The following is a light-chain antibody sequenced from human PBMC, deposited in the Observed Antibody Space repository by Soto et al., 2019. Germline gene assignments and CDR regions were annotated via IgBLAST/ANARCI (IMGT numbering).Light chain of an antibody. CDR1: QSISSN. CDR2: DAS. V-gene: IGKV3-15*01. CDR3: QQYNNWLKWT. Sequence: EIVMTQSPATLSVSPGERATLSCRASQSISSNLAWYQQKPGQGPMLLIYDASTRATGIPARFSGSGSGTDFTLTISSLQSEDFAVYYCQQYNNWLKWTFGQGTKVEIK. J-gene: IGKJ1*01.